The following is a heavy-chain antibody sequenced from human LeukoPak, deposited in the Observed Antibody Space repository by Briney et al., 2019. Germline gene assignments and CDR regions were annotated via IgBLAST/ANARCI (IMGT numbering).Heavy chain of an antibody. D-gene: IGHD3-22*01. J-gene: IGHJ4*02. V-gene: IGHV4-30-4*01. Sequence: PSEILSLTCTVSGGSISSGDYYWSWIRQPPGKGLEWIGYIYYSGSTYYNPSLKSRVTTSVDTSKNQFSLKLSSVTAADTAVYYCARHIYNYYDSSGYYYFDYWGQGTLVTVSS. CDR2: IYYSGST. CDR1: GGSISSGDYY. CDR3: ARHIYNYYDSSGYYYFDY.